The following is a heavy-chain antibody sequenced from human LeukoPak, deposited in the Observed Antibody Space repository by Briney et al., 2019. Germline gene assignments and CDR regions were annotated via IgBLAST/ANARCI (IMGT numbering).Heavy chain of an antibody. CDR1: GGSISSGDYC. V-gene: IGHV4-30-4*01. CDR3: ARVPVYSGTYFDY. D-gene: IGHD1-26*01. CDR2: IYYSGST. Sequence: SQTLSLTCTVSGGSISSGDYCWSWLRQPPGKGLEWIGYIYYSGSTYFNPSLKSRVTISVETSTNQFSMKLSSVTAADTAVYYCARVPVYSGTYFDYWGQGTLVTVSS. J-gene: IGHJ4*02.